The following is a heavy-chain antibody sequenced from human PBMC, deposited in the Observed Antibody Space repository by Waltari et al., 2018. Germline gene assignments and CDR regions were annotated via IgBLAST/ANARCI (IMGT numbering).Heavy chain of an antibody. J-gene: IGHJ4*02. CDR1: GSPFTSYY. CDR3: ARKLSAAADFDY. CDR2: INPSGGST. D-gene: IGHD6-13*01. V-gene: IGHV1-46*01. Sequence: QVQLAQSGAEVKKPGSSLKVSCKASGSPFTSYYMPWVGQAPGQGLEWMGIINPSGGSTSYAQKFQGRVTMTRDTSTSTVYMELSSLRSEDTAVYYCARKLSAAADFDYWGQGTLVTVSS.